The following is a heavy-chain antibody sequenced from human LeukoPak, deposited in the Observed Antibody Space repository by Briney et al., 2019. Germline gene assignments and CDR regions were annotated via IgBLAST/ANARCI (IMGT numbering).Heavy chain of an antibody. J-gene: IGHJ4*02. Sequence: PSETLSLTCTVSGGSISSYYWSWIRQPPGKGLEWIGYIYYSGSTNYNPSLKSRVTISVDTSKNQFSLKLSSVTAADTAVYYCARVGDSSGYYRCYFDYWGQGTLVTVSS. D-gene: IGHD3-22*01. CDR1: GGSISSYY. V-gene: IGHV4-59*01. CDR2: IYYSGST. CDR3: ARVGDSSGYYRCYFDY.